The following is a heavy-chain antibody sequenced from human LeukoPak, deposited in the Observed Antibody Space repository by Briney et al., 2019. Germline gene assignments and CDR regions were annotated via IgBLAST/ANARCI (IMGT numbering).Heavy chain of an antibody. J-gene: IGHJ4*02. CDR1: GFTFRTYW. CDR2: INTDGSST. CDR3: AKAPKYCSICNYYFDY. D-gene: IGHD2-2*01. V-gene: IGHV3-74*01. Sequence: GGSLRLSCAASGFTFRTYWMHWVRQVPGRGLVWVSRINTDGSSTTYADSVKGRFTISRDNSKNTLYLQMNSLRAEDTAVYYCAKAPKYCSICNYYFDYWGQGTLVTVSS.